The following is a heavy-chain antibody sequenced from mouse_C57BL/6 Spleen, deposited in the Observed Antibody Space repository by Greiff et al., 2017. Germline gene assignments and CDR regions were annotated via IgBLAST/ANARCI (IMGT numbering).Heavy chain of an antibody. CDR2: ISYSGST. Sequence: EVQLVESGPGLAKPSQTLSLTCSVSGYSITSDYWNWIRKFPGNKLEYMGYISYSGSTYYNPSLKSRISISRDTSKNQYYLQLNSVTTEDTATYYSARGRYYGSSADWYFDVWGTGTTVTVSS. V-gene: IGHV3-8*01. CDR3: ARGRYYGSSADWYFDV. D-gene: IGHD1-1*01. J-gene: IGHJ1*03. CDR1: GYSITSDY.